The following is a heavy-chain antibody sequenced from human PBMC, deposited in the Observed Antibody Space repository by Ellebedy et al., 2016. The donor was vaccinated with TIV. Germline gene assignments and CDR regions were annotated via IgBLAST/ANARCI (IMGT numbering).Heavy chain of an antibody. J-gene: IGHJ4*02. V-gene: IGHV1-18*01. CDR2: ISAYTGIT. D-gene: IGHD1-1*01. CDR1: GYSFTSYA. Sequence: ASVKVSCKASGYSFTSYAIGWVRQAPGQGLEWMGWISAYTGITNYAQKFQGRVTMTRDTSTSTVYMDLSSLTSEDTAIYYCARANDQDFDSWGQGTLVTVSS. CDR3: ARANDQDFDS.